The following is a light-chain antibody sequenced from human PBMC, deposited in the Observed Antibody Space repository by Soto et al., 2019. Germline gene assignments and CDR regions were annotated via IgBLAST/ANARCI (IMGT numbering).Light chain of an antibody. J-gene: IGKJ5*01. V-gene: IGKV3-20*01. Sequence: EMVMTQSPAILSVSPGESATLSCRASQTVSITYLTWYQQKPGQAPRLLIFGASKRATGIPDRFSGSGSGRDFTLTISGLEPEDFAVYYCQQYGSSPLISFGQGTRLEIK. CDR1: QTVSITY. CDR2: GAS. CDR3: QQYGSSPLIS.